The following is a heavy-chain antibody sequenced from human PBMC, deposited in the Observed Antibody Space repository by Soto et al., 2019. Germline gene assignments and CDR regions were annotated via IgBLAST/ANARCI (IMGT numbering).Heavy chain of an antibody. Sequence: SETLYLTCTVSGGAISGYYWTWIRQPAGKGLEWIGRIYSSGGTKYNPSLKSRVDMSLDMSKNQFSLRLNSVTAADTAVYYCARGQRFSDSFDPWGQGTLVTVSS. D-gene: IGHD3-3*01. V-gene: IGHV4-4*07. CDR1: GGAISGYY. CDR3: ARGQRFSDSFDP. CDR2: IYSSGGT. J-gene: IGHJ5*02.